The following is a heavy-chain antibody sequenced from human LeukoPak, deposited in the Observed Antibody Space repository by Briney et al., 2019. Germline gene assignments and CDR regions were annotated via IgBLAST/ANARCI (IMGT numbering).Heavy chain of an antibody. CDR1: GFTFSSYG. Sequence: GGSLRLSCAASGFTFSSYGMHWVRQAPGKGLEWVAVISYDGSNKYYADSVKGRFTISRDNSKNTLYLQVNSLRAEDTAVYYCAKESITTSPGTYYYYYYGMDVWGQGTTVTVSS. CDR2: ISYDGSNK. V-gene: IGHV3-30*18. D-gene: IGHD3-10*01. J-gene: IGHJ6*02. CDR3: AKESITTSPGTYYYYYYGMDV.